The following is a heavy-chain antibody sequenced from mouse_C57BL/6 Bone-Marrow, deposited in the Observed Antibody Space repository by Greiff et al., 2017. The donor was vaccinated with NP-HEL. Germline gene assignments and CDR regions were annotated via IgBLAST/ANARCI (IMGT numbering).Heavy chain of an antibody. Sequence: QVQLQQSGAELVKPGASVKMSCKASGYTFTTYPIEWMKQNHGKSLEWIGNFHPYNDDTKYNEKFKGKATLTVEKTSSTVYLELSRLTSDDSAVYYCARGGNYYGSSYPYWYVEVWGTGTTVTVSS. CDR3: ARGGNYYGSSYPYWYVEV. D-gene: IGHD1-1*01. V-gene: IGHV1-47*01. J-gene: IGHJ1*03. CDR2: FHPYNDDT. CDR1: GYTFTTYP.